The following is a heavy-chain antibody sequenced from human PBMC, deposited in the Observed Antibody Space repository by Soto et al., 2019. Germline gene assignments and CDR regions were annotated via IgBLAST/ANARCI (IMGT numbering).Heavy chain of an antibody. V-gene: IGHV4-4*02. CDR1: GGSITNSNW. D-gene: IGHD1-26*01. J-gene: IGHJ4*02. CDR2: IYHAGST. Sequence: QVQLQESGPRLVKPSGTLSLTCSVSGGSITNSNWWTWVRLPPAKGLEWIGDIYHAGSTKYNPSLERRVPVSVDPSKNQFARTLTSVAAADTAVYFCARGPPIVGNTTPLDSWGRGTLVTVSS. CDR3: ARGPPIVGNTTPLDS.